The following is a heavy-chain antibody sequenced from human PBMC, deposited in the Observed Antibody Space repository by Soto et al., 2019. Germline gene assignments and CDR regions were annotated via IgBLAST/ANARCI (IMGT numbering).Heavy chain of an antibody. CDR3: ARDAITVYDSSGYYLRAEYFQH. D-gene: IGHD3-22*01. CDR1: GFTFSSYR. Sequence: GGSLRLSCAASGFTFSSYRMHWVRQAPGKGLVWVSRINSDGSSTSYADSVKGRFTISRDNAKNTLYLQMNSLRAEDTAVYYCARDAITVYDSSGYYLRAEYFQHWGQGTLVTVPS. CDR2: INSDGSST. V-gene: IGHV3-74*01. J-gene: IGHJ1*01.